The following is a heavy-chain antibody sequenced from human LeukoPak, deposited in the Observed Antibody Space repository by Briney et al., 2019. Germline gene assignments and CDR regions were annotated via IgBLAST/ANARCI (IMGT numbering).Heavy chain of an antibody. Sequence: PGGSLRLSCAASGITLRNYAMTWVRQAPGKGLRWVSVISGSGESTYYADSVRDRFTISRDNSKNTVYLEMNSLRAEDTTVYYCAKDRHCSSTGCYVYDNWGQGTLVTVSS. CDR3: AKDRHCSSTGCYVYDN. J-gene: IGHJ4*02. CDR1: GITLRNYA. V-gene: IGHV3-23*01. CDR2: ISGSGEST. D-gene: IGHD2-2*01.